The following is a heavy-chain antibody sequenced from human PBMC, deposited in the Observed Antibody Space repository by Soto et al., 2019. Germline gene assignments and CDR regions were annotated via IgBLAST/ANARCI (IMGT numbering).Heavy chain of an antibody. CDR3: ATWAVIAASFDY. CDR2: TYYSGIT. CDR1: GGAISRFY. J-gene: IGHJ4*02. Sequence: SETLSLTCTVSGGAISRFYWSWIRQPPGKGLEWIGNTYYSGITNYSPSLKSRVAISVDSSKNQFSLKLSSVTAADTAVYYCATWAVIAASFDYWGQGTLVTVSS. D-gene: IGHD2-15*01. V-gene: IGHV4-59*08.